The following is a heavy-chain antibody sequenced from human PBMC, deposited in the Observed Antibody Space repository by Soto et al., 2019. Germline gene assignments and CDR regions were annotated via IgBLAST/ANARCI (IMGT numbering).Heavy chain of an antibody. D-gene: IGHD4-17*01. CDR2: ISSSRGII. V-gene: IGHV3-48*01. Sequence: VHLVESGGGLVQPGGSLRLSCAASGFTFGSFSMNWVRQAPGKGLEWVSYISSSRGIIYYADSGKGRFTISRDNAKNSLYLQMNSLRAEDTAVYFCAKMVTTYYYYYMDVWGKGTTVTVSS. CDR3: AKMVTTYYYYYMDV. CDR1: GFTFGSFS. J-gene: IGHJ6*03.